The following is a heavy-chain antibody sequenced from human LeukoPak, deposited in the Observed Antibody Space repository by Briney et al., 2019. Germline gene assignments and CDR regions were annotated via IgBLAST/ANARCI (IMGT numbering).Heavy chain of an antibody. CDR1: GFTFSNYG. Sequence: GGSLRLSCAASGFTFSNYGMRWVRQSPGKGVEWVSRVSGSGGRTYYADSVKGRFTISRDNSKNTLSLQMNNLRADDTAVYYCAKSYASGSFYDYWGQGTLVTVSS. D-gene: IGHD3-10*01. CDR3: AKSYASGSFYDY. CDR2: VSGSGGRT. V-gene: IGHV3-23*01. J-gene: IGHJ4*02.